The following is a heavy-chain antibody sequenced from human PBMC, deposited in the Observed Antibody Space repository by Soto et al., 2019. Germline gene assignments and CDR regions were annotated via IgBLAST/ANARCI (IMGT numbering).Heavy chain of an antibody. CDR1: GGTFSSYA. D-gene: IGHD3-22*01. J-gene: IGHJ6*02. V-gene: IGHV1-69*01. Sequence: QVQLVQSGAEVKKPGSSVKVSCKASGGTFSSYAISWVRQAPGQGREWMGGIIPIFGTANYAQKFQGRVTITADESTSTAYMELSSLRSEDTAVYYCARDTDSSGYPYYYYGMDVWGQGTTVTVSS. CDR3: ARDTDSSGYPYYYYGMDV. CDR2: IIPIFGTA.